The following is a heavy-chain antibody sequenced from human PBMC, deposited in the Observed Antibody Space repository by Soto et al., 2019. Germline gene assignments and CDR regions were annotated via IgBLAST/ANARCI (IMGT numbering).Heavy chain of an antibody. V-gene: IGHV4-59*01. D-gene: IGHD6-19*01. CDR3: AKSLWDTSGWKTDY. J-gene: IGHJ4*02. CDR2: IYYSGSI. CDR1: GDSISSLY. Sequence: QVQLQESGPGLVKPSETLSLTCTVSGDSISSLYWSWILQPPGKGLEWIGYIYYSGSINYNPSLKSRVTISVDPSKNQFSLRLSSVTAADTAVYYCAKSLWDTSGWKTDYWGQGTLVTVSS.